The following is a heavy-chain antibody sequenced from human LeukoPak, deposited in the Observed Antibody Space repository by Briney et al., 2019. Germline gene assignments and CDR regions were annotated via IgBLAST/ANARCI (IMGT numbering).Heavy chain of an antibody. D-gene: IGHD3-9*01. Sequence: SETLSLTRTVSGGSISSGGYYWSWIRQHPGKGLEWIGYIYYSGSTYYNPSLKSRVTISVDTSKNQFSLKLSSVTAADTAVYYCARGGGVLRYFDWPSYFDYWGQGTLVTVSS. CDR3: ARGGGVLRYFDWPSYFDY. CDR2: IYYSGST. J-gene: IGHJ4*02. CDR1: GGSISSGGYY. V-gene: IGHV4-31*03.